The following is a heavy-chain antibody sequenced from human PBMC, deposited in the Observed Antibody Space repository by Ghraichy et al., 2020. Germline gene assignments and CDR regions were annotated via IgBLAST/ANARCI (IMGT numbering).Heavy chain of an antibody. V-gene: IGHV3-7*01. CDR1: GFAFSTYW. Sequence: GSLRLSCAASGFAFSTYWMTWVCQAPGQGPEWVANIKEDGRDEYYVDSVKGRFTISRDNAKNSLYLQMNSLRAEDTAVYYCARNYYYAMDVWGQGTTVTVSS. J-gene: IGHJ6*02. CDR2: IKEDGRDE. CDR3: ARNYYYAMDV.